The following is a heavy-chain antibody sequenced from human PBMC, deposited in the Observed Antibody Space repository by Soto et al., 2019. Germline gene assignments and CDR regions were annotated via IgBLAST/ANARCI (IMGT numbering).Heavy chain of an antibody. CDR3: TTDSYCGGGCFVDY. Sequence: EVQLVESGGGLLKPGGSLRLSCAASGFTFSNAWMNWVRQAPGKGLEWVGRIKSKTDGGTTDYAAPVKGRFTISRDDSKNTRDLQLNSLKAEDTAVYYCTTDSYCGGGCFVDYWGQGTLVTVSS. D-gene: IGHD2-21*02. J-gene: IGHJ4*02. V-gene: IGHV3-15*07. CDR2: IKSKTDGGTT. CDR1: GFTFSNAW.